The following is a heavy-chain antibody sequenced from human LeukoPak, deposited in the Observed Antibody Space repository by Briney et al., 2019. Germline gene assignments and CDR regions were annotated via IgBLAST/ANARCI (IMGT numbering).Heavy chain of an antibody. Sequence: SETLSLTCTVSGGSISSYYWSWIRQPAGKGLEWIERIYTSGSTNYNPSLKSRVTISVDKSKNQFSLKLSSVTAADTAVYYCARDGGIAAAGNWFDPWGQGTLVTVSS. CDR2: IYTSGST. CDR3: ARDGGIAAAGNWFDP. V-gene: IGHV4-4*07. D-gene: IGHD6-13*01. J-gene: IGHJ5*02. CDR1: GGSISSYY.